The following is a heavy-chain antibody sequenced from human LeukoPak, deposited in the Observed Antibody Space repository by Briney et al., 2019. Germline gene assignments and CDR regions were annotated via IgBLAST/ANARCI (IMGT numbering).Heavy chain of an antibody. CDR3: ARDRYGSGSLLLDY. V-gene: IGHV1-18*01. CDR2: ISAYNGNT. Sequence: ASVKVSCKASDYSFTSYGITWVRQAPGQGLEWMGWISAYNGNTNYAQKLHGRVTMTTDTSTRTAYMELRSLRSDDTAVYYCARDRYGSGSLLLDYWGQGTLVTVSS. CDR1: DYSFTSYG. J-gene: IGHJ4*02. D-gene: IGHD3-10*01.